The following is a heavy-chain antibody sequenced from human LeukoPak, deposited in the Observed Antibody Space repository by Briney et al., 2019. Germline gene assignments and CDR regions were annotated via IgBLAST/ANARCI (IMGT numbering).Heavy chain of an antibody. D-gene: IGHD1-26*01. CDR3: ARDRVGATDYFDY. V-gene: IGHV3-30-3*01. J-gene: IGHJ4*02. Sequence: SLRLXCAASGFTFSSYAMHWVRQAPGKGLEWVAVISYDGSNKYYADSVKGRFTISRDNSKNTLYLQMNSLRAEDTAVYYCARDRVGATDYFDYWGQGTLVTVSS. CDR1: GFTFSSYA. CDR2: ISYDGSNK.